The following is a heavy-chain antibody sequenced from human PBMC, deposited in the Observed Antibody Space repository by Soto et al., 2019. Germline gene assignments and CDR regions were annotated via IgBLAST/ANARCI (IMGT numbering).Heavy chain of an antibody. J-gene: IGHJ4*02. CDR1: GYTFTSYG. CDR2: ISAYNGNT. D-gene: IGHD6-13*01. CDR3: ASDAAAGLNDY. V-gene: IGHV1-18*01. Sequence: QVQLVQSGAEVKKPGASVKVSCKASGYTFTSYGISWVRQAPGQGLEWMGWISAYNGNTKYAQKCQGRXTXTXYTSPSTDYMEVRSLRSDDTAVYYCASDAAAGLNDYWGQGTLVTVSS.